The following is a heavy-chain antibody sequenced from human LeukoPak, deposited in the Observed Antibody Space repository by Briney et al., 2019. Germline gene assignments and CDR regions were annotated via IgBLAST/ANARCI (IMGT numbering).Heavy chain of an antibody. V-gene: IGHV4-38-2*02. D-gene: IGHD3-22*01. J-gene: IGHJ4*02. CDR3: ARASYSYDINGWVPFDY. Sequence: PSETLSLTCTVSGYSISSGYYWGWIRQPPGKGLEWIGSIYHSGRTFYNPSLKSRVTISGDTSKNQFSLRLSSVTAADTAVYYCARASYSYDINGWVPFDYWGQGTLVTVSS. CDR1: GYSISSGYY. CDR2: IYHSGRT.